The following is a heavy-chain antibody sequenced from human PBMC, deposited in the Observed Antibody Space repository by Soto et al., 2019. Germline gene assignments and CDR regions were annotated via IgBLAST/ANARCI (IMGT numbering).Heavy chain of an antibody. D-gene: IGHD5-12*01. CDR3: ARNRDGYNDFDY. V-gene: IGHV4-34*01. J-gene: IGHJ4*02. Sequence: SETLSLTCAVYGGSFSGYYWSWIRQPPGKGLDGIVEINHSGSTNYNPSLKSRVTISADTSKNQFSLKLSSVTAADTAVYYCARNRDGYNDFDYWGQGTLVT. CDR1: GGSFSGYY. CDR2: INHSGST.